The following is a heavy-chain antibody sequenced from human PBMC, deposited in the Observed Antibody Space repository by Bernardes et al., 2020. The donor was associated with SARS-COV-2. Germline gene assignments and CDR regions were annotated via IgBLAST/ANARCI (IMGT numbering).Heavy chain of an antibody. J-gene: IGHJ6*02. V-gene: IGHV4-59*01. D-gene: IGHD6-19*01. CDR3: ARAKADYSSGWYGPYYYGMDV. CDR1: GGSISSYY. Sequence: SETLSLTCTVSGGSISSYYWSWIRQPPGKGLEWIGYIYYSGSTNYNPSLKSRVTISVDTSKNQFSLKLRSVTAADTAVYYCARAKADYSSGWYGPYYYGMDVWGQGTTVTVSS. CDR2: IYYSGST.